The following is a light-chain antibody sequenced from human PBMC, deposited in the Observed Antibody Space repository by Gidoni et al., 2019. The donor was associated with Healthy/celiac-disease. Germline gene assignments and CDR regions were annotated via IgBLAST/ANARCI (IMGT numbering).Light chain of an antibody. Sequence: DIQMTQSPSTLSASVGDRVTITCRASQCISRWLAWYQQKPGKDPNLLIYDASSLASGVPSRFSGSGSGTEFTLTISSLPPDDFATYYCQQYNSYSQTFGQGTKVEIK. J-gene: IGKJ1*01. CDR1: QCISRW. CDR2: DAS. V-gene: IGKV1-5*01. CDR3: QQYNSYSQT.